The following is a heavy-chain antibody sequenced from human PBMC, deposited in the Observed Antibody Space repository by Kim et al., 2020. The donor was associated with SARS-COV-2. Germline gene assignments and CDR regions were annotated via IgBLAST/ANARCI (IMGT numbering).Heavy chain of an antibody. CDR1: GFTFSNYA. Sequence: GGYLRLSCAASGFTFSNYAMHWVRQAPGKGLEWVAVISYDGSNKYYVDSVKGRFTISRDNSKNTLYLQMNSLRAEDTAVYYCARDTYGMDVWGQGTTVTVSS. J-gene: IGHJ6*02. CDR2: ISYDGSNK. CDR3: ARDTYGMDV. V-gene: IGHV3-30*04.